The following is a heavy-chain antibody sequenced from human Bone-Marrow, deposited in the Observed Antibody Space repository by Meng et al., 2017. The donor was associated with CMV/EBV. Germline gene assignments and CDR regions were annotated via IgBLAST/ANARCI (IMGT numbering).Heavy chain of an antibody. Sequence: ASVKVSCKASGYTFTGYYMHWVRQAPGQGLEWMGWINPNSGGTNYAQKFQGRVTMTRDTSISTAYMELSRLRSDDTAVYYCARDSATPRSYYYYGMDVWGQGTTATVSS. CDR3: ARDSATPRSYYYYGMDV. CDR1: GYTFTGYY. J-gene: IGHJ6*02. CDR2: INPNSGGT. D-gene: IGHD2-15*01. V-gene: IGHV1-2*02.